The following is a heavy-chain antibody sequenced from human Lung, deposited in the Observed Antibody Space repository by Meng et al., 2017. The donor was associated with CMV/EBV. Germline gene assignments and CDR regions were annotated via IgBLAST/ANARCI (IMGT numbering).Heavy chain of an antibody. V-gene: IGHV4-31*03. Sequence: SXTLSLXCTVSGGSISNGGYYWSWIRQHPGKGLEWIGYIYYSGSTYYNPSLKSRVTISVDTSKNQFSLKLSSVTAADTAVYYCARDRCSGTSCYFGSYYYGMDVWGQGNXVNGAS. J-gene: IGHJ6*02. D-gene: IGHD2-2*01. CDR1: GGSISNGGYY. CDR3: ARDRCSGTSCYFGSYYYGMDV. CDR2: IYYSGST.